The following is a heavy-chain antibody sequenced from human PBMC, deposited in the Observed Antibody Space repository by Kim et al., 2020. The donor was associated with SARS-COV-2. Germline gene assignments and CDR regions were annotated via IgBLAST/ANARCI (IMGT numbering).Heavy chain of an antibody. CDR3: ARVGSGPSVGRDYFGS. Sequence: GGSLRLSCAASGFTFSAYAMSWFRQAPGNGLEWVASLSGGGGSTYYADSVKDRFTISRDNSENMLFLKMNTLRAEDTAIYYCARVGSGPSVGRDYFGSWGQGTLVTVSP. D-gene: IGHD1-26*01. CDR2: LSGGGGST. V-gene: IGHV3-23*01. CDR1: GFTFSAYA. J-gene: IGHJ4*02.